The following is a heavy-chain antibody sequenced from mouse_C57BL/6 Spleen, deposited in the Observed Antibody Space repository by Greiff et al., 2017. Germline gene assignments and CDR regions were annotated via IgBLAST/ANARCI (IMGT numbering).Heavy chain of an antibody. Sequence: EVKLQESGAELVRPGASVKLSCTASGFNIKDDYMHWVKQRPEQGLEWIGWIDPENGDTEYASKFQGKATITADTSSSTAYMQLSSLTSEDSAVYYCAGPPDYWGQGTTLTVSS. CDR1: GFNIKDDY. CDR3: AGPPDY. CDR2: IDPENGDT. V-gene: IGHV14-4*01. J-gene: IGHJ2*01.